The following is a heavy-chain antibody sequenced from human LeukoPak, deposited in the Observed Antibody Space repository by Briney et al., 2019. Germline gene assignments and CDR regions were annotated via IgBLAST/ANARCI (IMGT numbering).Heavy chain of an antibody. J-gene: IGHJ3*02. CDR1: GGSFSGYY. CDR3: ARVGATHGIDAFDI. CDR2: INHSGST. D-gene: IGHD1-26*01. Sequence: SETLSLTCAVYGGSFSGYYWSWIRQPPGKGLEWIGEINHSGSTNYNPSLKSRITISVDTSKNQFSLKLSSVTAADTAVYYCARVGATHGIDAFDIWGQGTMVTVSS. V-gene: IGHV4-34*01.